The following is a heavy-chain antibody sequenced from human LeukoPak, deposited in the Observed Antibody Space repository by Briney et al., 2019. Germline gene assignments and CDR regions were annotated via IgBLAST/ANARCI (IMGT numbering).Heavy chain of an antibody. Sequence: GGSLRLSCAASGFLFSSYWMNWVRQAPGKGLEWVANIKQDGSEKYCVDSVKGRFTISRDNAKSSLYLQMNSLRAEDTAVYYCARATMVNDYWGQGTLVTVSS. V-gene: IGHV3-7*01. CDR1: GFLFSSYW. D-gene: IGHD4/OR15-4a*01. J-gene: IGHJ4*02. CDR2: IKQDGSEK. CDR3: ARATMVNDY.